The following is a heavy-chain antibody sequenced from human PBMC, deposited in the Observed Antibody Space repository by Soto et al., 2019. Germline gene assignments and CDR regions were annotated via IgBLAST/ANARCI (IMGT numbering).Heavy chain of an antibody. D-gene: IGHD4-17*01. CDR1: GFTFSSYS. V-gene: IGHV3-21*01. J-gene: IGHJ3*02. CDR2: ISSSSSYK. CDR3: ASYYGDYGPDAFDI. Sequence: EVQLVESGGGLVKPGGSLRLSCAASGFTFSSYSMNWVRQAPGKGLEWVSSISSSSSYKYYADSVKGRFTITRDNAKNSLYLQMNSLRAEDTAVYYCASYYGDYGPDAFDIWGQGTMVTVSS.